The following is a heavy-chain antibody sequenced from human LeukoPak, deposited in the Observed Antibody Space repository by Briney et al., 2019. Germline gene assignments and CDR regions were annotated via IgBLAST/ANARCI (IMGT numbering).Heavy chain of an antibody. CDR3: ARAFCSSTSCSYPEAFDI. CDR2: IYYSGST. Sequence: NPSETLSLTCSVSSGSISSYYWSWIRQPPGKGLEWIGYIYYSGSTVYSPSLKSRVTISVDTSRNQFSLRVTSVTAADTAVYYCARAFCSSTSCSYPEAFDIWGQGTMVTVSS. V-gene: IGHV4-59*01. CDR1: SGSISSYY. D-gene: IGHD2-2*01. J-gene: IGHJ3*02.